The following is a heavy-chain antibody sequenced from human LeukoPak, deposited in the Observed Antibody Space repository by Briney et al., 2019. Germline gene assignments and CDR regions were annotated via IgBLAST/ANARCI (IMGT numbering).Heavy chain of an antibody. CDR1: GYTSTSYA. CDR2: IIPVFGTA. D-gene: IGHD3-22*01. J-gene: IGHJ4*02. CDR3: AITTYYYDSSGYGGYFDY. V-gene: IGHV1-69*13. Sequence: ASVKVSCKASGYTSTSYAMHWVRQAPGQRLEWMGGIIPVFGTANYAQKFQGRVTITADESTSTAYMELSSLRSEDTAVYYCAITTYYYDSSGYGGYFDYWGQGTLVTVSS.